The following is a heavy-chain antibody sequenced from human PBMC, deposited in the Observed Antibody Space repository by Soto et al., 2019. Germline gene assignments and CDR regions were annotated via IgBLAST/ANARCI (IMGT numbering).Heavy chain of an antibody. CDR1: GGSISSGGYY. J-gene: IGHJ4*02. CDR3: ARARSGYSYGFFDY. D-gene: IGHD5-18*01. Sequence: PSETLSLTCTVSGGSISSGGYYWSWIRQHPGKGLEWIGYIYYSGSTYYNPSLKSRVTISVDTSKNQFSLKLSSVTAADTAVYYCARARSGYSYGFFDYWGQGTLVAVSS. V-gene: IGHV4-31*03. CDR2: IYYSGST.